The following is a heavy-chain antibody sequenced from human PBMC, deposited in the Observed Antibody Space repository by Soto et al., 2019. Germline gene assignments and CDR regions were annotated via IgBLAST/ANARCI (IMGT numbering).Heavy chain of an antibody. CDR1: GGSISSYY. Sequence: SETLSLTCTVSGGSISSYYWSWIRQPPGKGLEWIGYVYYSGSTNYNPSLKSRVSISVDTSKNQFSLKLSSVTAADTAVYYCAGSGEYSSTNYYYYGMDVWGQGTTVTVSS. J-gene: IGHJ6*02. CDR2: VYYSGST. CDR3: AGSGEYSSTNYYYYGMDV. V-gene: IGHV4-59*01. D-gene: IGHD6-13*01.